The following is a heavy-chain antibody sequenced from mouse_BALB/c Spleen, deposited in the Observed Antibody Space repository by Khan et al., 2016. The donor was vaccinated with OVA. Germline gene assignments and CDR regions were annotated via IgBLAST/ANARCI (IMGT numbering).Heavy chain of an antibody. V-gene: IGHV14-3*02. CDR1: GFNIKDTY. D-gene: IGHD2-1*01. Sequence: VQLQQSGAELVKPGASVKLSCTASGFNIKDTYMHWVKQRPEQGLEWIGRIDPANGNTKYDPKFQGKATITADTSSNTAYLQLSSLTSKDTAVYYCARDGNPYYYAMDYWGQGTSVTVSS. J-gene: IGHJ4*01. CDR2: IDPANGNT. CDR3: ARDGNPYYYAMDY.